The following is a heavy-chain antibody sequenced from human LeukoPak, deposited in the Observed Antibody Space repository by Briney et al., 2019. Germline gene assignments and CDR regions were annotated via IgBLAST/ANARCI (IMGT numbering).Heavy chain of an antibody. D-gene: IGHD6-19*01. CDR1: GFTFNNYA. V-gene: IGHV3-23*01. CDR3: ARESSGWSGFFWFDP. CDR2: ISGSGRTT. J-gene: IGHJ5*02. Sequence: GGSLRLSCEVSGFTFNNYAMTWVRQPPGKGLEWVSVISGSGRTTDYADSVKGRFTISRDNSKNTLYLQMNSLRAEDTAVYYCARESSGWSGFFWFDPWGQGTLVTVSS.